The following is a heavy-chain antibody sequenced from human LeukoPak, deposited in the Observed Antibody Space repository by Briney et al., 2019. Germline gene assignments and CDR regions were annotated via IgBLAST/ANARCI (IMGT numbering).Heavy chain of an antibody. V-gene: IGHV3-21*01. CDR1: GFTFSSYS. D-gene: IGHD2-21*02. Sequence: GGSMRLSCAASGFTFSSYSMNWVRQAPGKGLEWVSSISSSSSYIYYADSVKGRFTISRDNAKNSLYLQMNSLRAEDTAVYYCARGAYCGGDCYPEYFQHWGQGTLVTVSS. CDR2: ISSSSSYI. CDR3: ARGAYCGGDCYPEYFQH. J-gene: IGHJ1*01.